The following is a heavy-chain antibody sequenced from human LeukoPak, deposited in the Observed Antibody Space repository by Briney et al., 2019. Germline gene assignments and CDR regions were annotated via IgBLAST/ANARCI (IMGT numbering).Heavy chain of an antibody. CDR1: AYTFTGYY. J-gene: IGHJ4*02. CDR2: INLKSGGT. CDR3: ARSPHILTGENFDY. D-gene: IGHD3-9*01. Sequence: GASVKVSCKASAYTFTGYYMHWVRQAPGQGLEWRGWINLKSGGTNYAQKFQGRVTMTRDTSISTAYMELSRLRSDDTAVYYCARSPHILTGENFDYWGQGTLVTVSS. V-gene: IGHV1-2*02.